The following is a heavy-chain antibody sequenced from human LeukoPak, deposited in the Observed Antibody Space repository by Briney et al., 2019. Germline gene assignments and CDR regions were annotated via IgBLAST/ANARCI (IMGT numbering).Heavy chain of an antibody. CDR2: IYYSGST. V-gene: IGHV4-61*01. Sequence: SETLSLTCTVSGGSVSSGSYYWSWLRQPPGKGLEWIGYIYYSGSTNYNPSLKSRVTISVDTSKNQFSPKLSSVTAADTAVYYCASSFTQMITFGGVIVSGPFDYWGQGTLVTVSS. CDR1: GGSVSSGSYY. CDR3: ASSFTQMITFGGVIVSGPFDY. J-gene: IGHJ4*02. D-gene: IGHD3-16*02.